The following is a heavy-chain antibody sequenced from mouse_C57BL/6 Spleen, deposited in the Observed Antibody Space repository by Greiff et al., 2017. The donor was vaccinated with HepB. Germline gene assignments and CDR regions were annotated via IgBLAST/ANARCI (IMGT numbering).Heavy chain of an antibody. CDR3: ARYDGNYWYFDV. V-gene: IGHV7-3*01. CDR1: GFTFTDYY. J-gene: IGHJ1*03. Sequence: EVQLQQSGGGLVQPGGSLSLSCAASGFTFTDYYMSWVRQPPGKALEWLGFIRNKANGYTTEYSASVKGRFTISRDNSQSILYLQMNALRAEDSATYYCARYDGNYWYFDVWGTGTTVTVSS. D-gene: IGHD2-1*01. CDR2: IRNKANGYTT.